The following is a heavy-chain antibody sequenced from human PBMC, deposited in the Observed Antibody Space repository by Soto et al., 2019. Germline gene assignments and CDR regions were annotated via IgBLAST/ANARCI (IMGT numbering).Heavy chain of an antibody. CDR3: AKREGEDPLSGYYYMDV. V-gene: IGHV3-23*01. J-gene: IGHJ6*03. CDR2: IDSGDRT. CDR1: GFTFSRYW. D-gene: IGHD2-21*01. Sequence: GGSLRLSCAASGFTFSRYWMHWVRQAPGKGLVWLSRIDSGDRTYYADSVKGRFTISRDNSKNTLYLQMNSLRAEDTAVYYCAKREGEDPLSGYYYMDVWGKGTTVTVSS.